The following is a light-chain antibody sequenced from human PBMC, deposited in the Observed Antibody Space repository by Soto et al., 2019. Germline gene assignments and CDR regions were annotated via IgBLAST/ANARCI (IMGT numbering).Light chain of an antibody. Sequence: GDIVXIXXXASQSISSWLAWYQQKPGKAPKVLIYDASTLQSGVPSRFSGSGSGTEFTLTISSLQPDDFATYYCQHYNNFLWTFGQGTMVDI. V-gene: IGKV1-5*01. CDR3: QHYNNFLWT. J-gene: IGKJ1*01. CDR2: DAS. CDR1: QSISSW.